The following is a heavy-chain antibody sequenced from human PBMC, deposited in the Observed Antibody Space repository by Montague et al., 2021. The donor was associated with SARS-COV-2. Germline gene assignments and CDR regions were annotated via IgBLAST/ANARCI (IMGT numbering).Heavy chain of an antibody. D-gene: IGHD3-3*02. CDR2: VRDTGTT. CDR3: ARFVKTGTTSAFDR. CDR1: GASTRGNP. J-gene: IGHJ1*01. V-gene: IGHV4-59*12. Sequence: SETLSLTCGVFGASTRGNPWSWLRKRPGKGLEWIGDVRDTGTTNYNPSVRSRANIFVDTSKAQFSLTLTSVNTADTAAYYCARFVKTGTTSAFDRWGQGTLVIVSS.